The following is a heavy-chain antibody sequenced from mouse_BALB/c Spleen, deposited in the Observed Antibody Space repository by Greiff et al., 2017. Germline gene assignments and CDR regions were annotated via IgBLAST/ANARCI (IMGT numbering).Heavy chain of an antibody. V-gene: IGHV3-2*02. D-gene: IGHD2-1*01. Sequence: ESGPGLVKPSQSLSLTCTVTGYSITSDYAWNWIRQFPGNKLEWMGYISYSGSTSYNPSLKSRISITRDTSKNQFFLQLNSVTTEDTATYYCARYNGNYVGFAYWGQGTLVTVSA. CDR3: ARYNGNYVGFAY. CDR2: ISYSGST. CDR1: GYSITSDYA. J-gene: IGHJ3*01.